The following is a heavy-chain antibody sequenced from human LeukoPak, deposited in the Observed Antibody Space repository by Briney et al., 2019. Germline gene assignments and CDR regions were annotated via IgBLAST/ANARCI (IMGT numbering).Heavy chain of an antibody. CDR1: GGSISSGGYY. CDR2: IYHSGST. D-gene: IGHD2-2*01. J-gene: IGHJ5*02. V-gene: IGHV4-30-2*01. Sequence: PSETLSLTCAVSGGSISSGGYYWSWIRQPPGKGLEWIGYIYHSGSTYYNPSLKSRVTISVDRSKNQFSLKLSSVTAADTAVYYCARGRGSTSSQPPVFDPWGQGTLVTVSS. CDR3: ARGRGSTSSQPPVFDP.